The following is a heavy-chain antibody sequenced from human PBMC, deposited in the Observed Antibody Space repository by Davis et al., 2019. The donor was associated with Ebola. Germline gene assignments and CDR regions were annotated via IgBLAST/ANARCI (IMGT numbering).Heavy chain of an antibody. D-gene: IGHD3-10*01. J-gene: IGHJ6*02. V-gene: IGHV3-72*01. CDR2: TRNKANSYTT. CDR1: GFTFSDHY. CDR3: AREIWFGEFLYYYYGMDV. Sequence: GESLKISCAASGFTFSDHYMDWVRQAPGKGLEWVGRTRNKANSYTTEYAASVKGRFTISRDDSKNSLYLQMNSLKTEDTAVYYCAREIWFGEFLYYYYGMDVWGQGTTVTVSS.